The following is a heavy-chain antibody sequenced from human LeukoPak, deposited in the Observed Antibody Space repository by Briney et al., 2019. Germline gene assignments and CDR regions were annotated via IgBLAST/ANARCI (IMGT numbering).Heavy chain of an antibody. Sequence: PGGSLRLSCAASGFAFSDYWMTWVRQAPGKGLEWVANIKPDGNEKYYVDSMKGRFTISRDNAKRSLYLQMNSLRAEDTAMYYCAKDSQGYERPIEHWGQGTLATVSS. CDR3: AKDSQGYERPIEH. V-gene: IGHV3-7*03. CDR1: GFAFSDYW. J-gene: IGHJ1*01. D-gene: IGHD2-2*01. CDR2: IKPDGNEK.